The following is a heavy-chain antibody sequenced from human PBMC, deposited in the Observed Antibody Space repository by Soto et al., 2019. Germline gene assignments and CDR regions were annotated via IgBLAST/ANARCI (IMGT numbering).Heavy chain of an antibody. CDR1: GGSISSGDYY. CDR3: ARSTRDFWSGYADY. J-gene: IGHJ4*02. Sequence: SETLYLTCTVSGGSISSGDYYWSWIRQPPGKGLEWIGYIYYSGSTYYNPSLKSRVTISVDTSKNQFSLKLSSVTAADTAVYYCARSTRDFWSGYADYWGQGTLVTVSS. V-gene: IGHV4-30-4*01. D-gene: IGHD3-3*01. CDR2: IYYSGST.